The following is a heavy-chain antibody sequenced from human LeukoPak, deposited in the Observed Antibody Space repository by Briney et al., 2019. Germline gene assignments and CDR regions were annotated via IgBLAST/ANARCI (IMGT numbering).Heavy chain of an antibody. CDR2: IYYTGST. D-gene: IGHD4-23*01. V-gene: IGHV4-39*01. CDR1: GGSISSSSYY. CDR3: ARLHYGGNYGYYYYYMDV. Sequence: TSETLSLTCTVSGGSISSSSYYWGWIRQPPGKGLEWIGSIYYTGSTYYNPPLKSRVTISVDTSKNQFSLKLSSVTAADTAVYYCARLHYGGNYGYYYYYMDVWGKGTTVTISS. J-gene: IGHJ6*03.